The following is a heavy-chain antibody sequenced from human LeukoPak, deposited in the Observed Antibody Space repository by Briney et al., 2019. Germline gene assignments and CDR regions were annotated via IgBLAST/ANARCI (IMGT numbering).Heavy chain of an antibody. Sequence: SETLSLTCTVSGGSISSGSYYWSWIRQPAGKGLEWIGRVYSSGSTYYNPSLKSRVTISVDTSKNQFSLKLTSVTAADTAVYYCAREGPMFDAGSYSKSLGYWGQGILVTVSS. D-gene: IGHD3-10*01. CDR1: GGSISSGSYY. CDR3: AREGPMFDAGSYSKSLGY. J-gene: IGHJ4*02. V-gene: IGHV4-61*02. CDR2: VYSSGST.